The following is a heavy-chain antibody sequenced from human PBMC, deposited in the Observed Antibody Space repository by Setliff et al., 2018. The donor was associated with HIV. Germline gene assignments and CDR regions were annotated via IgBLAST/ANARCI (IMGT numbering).Heavy chain of an antibody. Sequence: SETLSLTCTVSGGSVSSDYWSWIRQPPGKGLEWIGYIYYSGSTNYNPSLKSRVTISVATSKNQFSLKLNSVTTADTAVYYCARSRTSSGYYGVTGYGMDVWGQGTTVTV. J-gene: IGHJ6*02. CDR3: ARSRTSSGYYGVTGYGMDV. V-gene: IGHV4-59*02. D-gene: IGHD3-22*01. CDR2: IYYSGST. CDR1: GGSVSSDY.